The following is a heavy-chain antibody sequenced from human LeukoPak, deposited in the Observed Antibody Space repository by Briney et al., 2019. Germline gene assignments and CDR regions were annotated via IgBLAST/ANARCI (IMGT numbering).Heavy chain of an antibody. D-gene: IGHD3-10*01. CDR3: AKDRKGWMVRGVIIQPDY. CDR2: ISGSGGST. Sequence: GGSLRLSCAASGFTFSSYAMSWVRQAPGKGLEWASAISGSGGSTYYADSVKGRFTISRDNSKNTLYLQMNSLRAEDTAVYYCAKDRKGWMVRGVIIQPDYWGQGTLVTVSS. V-gene: IGHV3-23*01. J-gene: IGHJ4*02. CDR1: GFTFSSYA.